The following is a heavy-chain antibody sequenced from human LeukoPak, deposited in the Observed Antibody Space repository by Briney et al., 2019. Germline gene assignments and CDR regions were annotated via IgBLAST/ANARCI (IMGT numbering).Heavy chain of an antibody. CDR1: GFTFSNYG. J-gene: IGHJ5*01. Sequence: GGSLRLSCGASGFTFSNYGMLWVRQAPGKGLEWVAFIRNDGSNKYYTDSVKGRFTLSRDISKNTLYLQMYSLRADDTALYYCARARRSGGITLIRGVKDRGWFDSWGQGTLVTVSS. V-gene: IGHV3-30*02. CDR2: IRNDGSNK. CDR3: ARARRSGGITLIRGVKDRGWFDS. D-gene: IGHD3-10*01.